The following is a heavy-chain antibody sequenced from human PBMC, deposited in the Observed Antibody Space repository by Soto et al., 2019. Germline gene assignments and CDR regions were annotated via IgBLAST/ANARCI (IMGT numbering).Heavy chain of an antibody. Sequence: PVGSLRLSCAASGFSFSSYAMSWVRQAPGKGLEWVSTMSGTSGTTYYADSVKGRFTISRDNSENTLFLQMNSLRAEDTAIYYCAKEYNWNDYFDFWGQGTPVTVSS. D-gene: IGHD1-20*01. CDR2: MSGTSGTT. V-gene: IGHV3-23*01. CDR1: GFSFSSYA. J-gene: IGHJ4*02. CDR3: AKEYNWNDYFDF.